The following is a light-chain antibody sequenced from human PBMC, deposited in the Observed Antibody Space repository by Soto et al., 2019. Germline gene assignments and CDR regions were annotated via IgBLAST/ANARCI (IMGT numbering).Light chain of an antibody. CDR1: QSVSSGY. J-gene: IGKJ4*01. CDR3: QQYGSSPA. Sequence: EIVLTQSPGTLSLSPGERATLSCRASQSVSSGYLAWYQHKPGQAPRLLIYDASSRATGIPDRFSGSGSGTDFTLTISRLVPEDFAVYYCQQYGSSPAFGGGTKVEIK. CDR2: DAS. V-gene: IGKV3-20*01.